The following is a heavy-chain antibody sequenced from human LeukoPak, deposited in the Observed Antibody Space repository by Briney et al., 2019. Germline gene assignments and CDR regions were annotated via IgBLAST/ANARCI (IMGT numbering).Heavy chain of an antibody. Sequence: ASVKVSCKVSGYTLTELSMHWVRQAPGKGLEWMGGFDPEDGETIYAQKFQGRVTMTEDTSTDIAYMELSSLRSEDTAVYYCATVNDILTGYTFDYWGQGTLVTVSS. J-gene: IGHJ4*02. D-gene: IGHD3-9*01. V-gene: IGHV1-24*01. CDR1: GYTLTELS. CDR2: FDPEDGET. CDR3: ATVNDILTGYTFDY.